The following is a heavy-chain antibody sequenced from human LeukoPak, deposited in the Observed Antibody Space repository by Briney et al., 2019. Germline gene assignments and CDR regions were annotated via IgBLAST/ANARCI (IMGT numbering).Heavy chain of an antibody. CDR2: ISHDGSNK. CDR1: GFTFSSYG. D-gene: IGHD4-17*01. V-gene: IGHV3-30*18. Sequence: GGSLRLSCAASGFTFSSYGMHWVRQAPGKGLEWVAVISHDGSNKYYADSVKGRFTISRDNSKNTLYLQMNSLRAEDTAVYYCAKGTYGAPEYWGQGTLVTVSS. CDR3: AKGTYGAPEY. J-gene: IGHJ4*02.